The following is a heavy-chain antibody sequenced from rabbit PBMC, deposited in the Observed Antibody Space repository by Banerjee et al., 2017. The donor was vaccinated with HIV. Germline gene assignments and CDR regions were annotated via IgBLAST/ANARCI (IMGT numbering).Heavy chain of an antibody. J-gene: IGHJ4*01. Sequence: SLEESGGDLVKPGASLALTCTASGFSFSSSYYISWVRQAPGKGLEWIAWIGADSSDNTYYASWAKGRFTISKTSSTTVTLQMTSLTAADTATYFCARDLSGVIGWNLNLWGPGTLVTV. CDR3: ARDLSGVIGWNLNL. CDR1: GFSFSSSYY. CDR2: IGADSSDNT. D-gene: IGHD1-1*01. V-gene: IGHV1S40*01.